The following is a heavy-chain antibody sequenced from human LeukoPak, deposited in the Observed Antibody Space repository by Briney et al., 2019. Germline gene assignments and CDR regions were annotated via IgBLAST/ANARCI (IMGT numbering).Heavy chain of an antibody. CDR1: GFTFSSYE. Sequence: GGSLRLSCAASGFTFSSYEMNWVRQAPGKGLEWVSYISSSGSTIYYADSVKGRFTISRDNAKNSLYLQMNSLRAEDTAVYYCARWWGYYGSGGNDHWGQGTLVTVSS. CDR3: ARWWGYYGSGGNDH. J-gene: IGHJ4*02. D-gene: IGHD3-10*01. CDR2: ISSSGSTI. V-gene: IGHV3-48*03.